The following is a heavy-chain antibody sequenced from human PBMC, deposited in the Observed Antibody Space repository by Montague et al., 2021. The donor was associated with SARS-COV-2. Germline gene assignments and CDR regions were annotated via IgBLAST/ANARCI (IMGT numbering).Heavy chain of an antibody. Sequence: CAISGDSVFSNDAAWNWIRQSPSRGLEWLGRTYYRSTWYNDYAVSVTGRITINPDTSKNQFSLQLNSVTPEDTAVYYCARQFGITWHALDVWGQGTTVTVSS. V-gene: IGHV6-1*01. J-gene: IGHJ6*02. CDR3: ARQFGITWHALDV. D-gene: IGHD3-10*01. CDR2: TYYRSTWYN. CDR1: GDSVFSNDAA.